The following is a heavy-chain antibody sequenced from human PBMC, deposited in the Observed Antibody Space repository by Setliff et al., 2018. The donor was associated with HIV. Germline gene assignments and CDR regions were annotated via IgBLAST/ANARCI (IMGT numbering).Heavy chain of an antibody. V-gene: IGHV4-38-2*02. D-gene: IGHD6-6*01. CDR2: IYHSGKT. J-gene: IGHJ5*02. CDR3: ARDQSIAARYLFDP. CDR1: GDFFSSDYY. Sequence: SETLSLTCTVSGDFFSSDYYWGWIRQSPGKGLEWIGSIYHSGKTYSNPSLKSRVTVSVDTSKNQFSLKLTSVTAADTAVYYCARDQSIAARYLFDPWGQGTLVTVSS.